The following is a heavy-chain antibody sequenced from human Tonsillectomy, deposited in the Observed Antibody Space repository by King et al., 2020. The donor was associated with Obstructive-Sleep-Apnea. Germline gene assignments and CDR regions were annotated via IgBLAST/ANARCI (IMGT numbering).Heavy chain of an antibody. V-gene: IGHV3-33*06. CDR1: GFTFSTYG. Sequence: VQLVESGGGVVQPGKSLRLSCAASGFTFSTYGMHWVRQAPGKGLEWVAVIWYDGSKQFYADSLKGRITISRDNSKNTLYLQMHSLRAEDTAVYFCAKQGGRGSSSPARDYPYFGMDVWGQGTTVIVSS. CDR3: AKQGGRGSSSPARDYPYFGMDV. CDR2: IWYDGSKQ. D-gene: IGHD6-6*01. J-gene: IGHJ6*02.